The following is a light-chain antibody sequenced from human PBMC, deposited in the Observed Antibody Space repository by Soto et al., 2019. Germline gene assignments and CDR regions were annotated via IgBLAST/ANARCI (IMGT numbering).Light chain of an antibody. CDR2: GAS. J-gene: IGKJ1*01. CDR1: QSVSSSY. CDR3: QQYGSSPRT. Sequence: EIVLTQSPGTLSLSPGERATLSCRASQSVSSSYLAWYQQKPGQAPRLLIYGASSRATGIPDRFSGSGSGTDFTLTSSRLEPADFGVYYCQQYGSSPRTFGQGTKVDIK. V-gene: IGKV3-20*01.